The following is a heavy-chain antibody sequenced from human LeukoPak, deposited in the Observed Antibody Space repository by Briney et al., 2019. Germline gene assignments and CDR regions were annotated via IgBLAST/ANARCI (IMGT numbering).Heavy chain of an antibody. CDR2: IWFDGSNK. CDR1: GFSFSGHG. V-gene: IGHV3-33*01. J-gene: IGHJ3*02. D-gene: IGHD5-24*01. CDR3: ARDKRRDGYKSDAFDI. Sequence: GRSLRLSCAASGFSFSGHGMHWVRQAPGKGLEWVAVIWFDGSNKYYADSARGRFTISRDNSKNTLYLQMNSLRAEDTAVYYCARDKRRDGYKSDAFDIWGQGTMVTVSS.